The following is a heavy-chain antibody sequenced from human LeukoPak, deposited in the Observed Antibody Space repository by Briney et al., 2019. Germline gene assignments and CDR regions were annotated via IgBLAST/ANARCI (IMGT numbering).Heavy chain of an antibody. Sequence: GASVKVSCKASGGTFSSYTISWVRQAPGQGLEWMGRIIPILGTANYAQKFQGRVTITTDESTSTAYMELSSLRSEDTAVYYCARTGLSSPQGWVDYWGQGTLVTVSS. CDR2: IIPILGTA. CDR3: ARTGLSSPQGWVDY. V-gene: IGHV1-69*16. CDR1: GGTFSSYT. J-gene: IGHJ4*02. D-gene: IGHD2-2*01.